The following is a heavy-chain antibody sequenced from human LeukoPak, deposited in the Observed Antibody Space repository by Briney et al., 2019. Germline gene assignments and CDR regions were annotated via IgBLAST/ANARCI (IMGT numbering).Heavy chain of an antibody. CDR3: ARETSGRDFWSGYLPCPFDY. CDR2: INRTSGST. CDR1: GYTFSSYN. Sequence: GASVKVSCKASGYTFSSYNLHWVRQAPGQGLEWMGIINRTSGSTSYAQKFQGRVTMPRDTSTSTVYMELSSLRSEDTAVYYCARETSGRDFWSGYLPCPFDYWGQGTLVTVSS. D-gene: IGHD3-3*01. V-gene: IGHV1-46*01. J-gene: IGHJ4*02.